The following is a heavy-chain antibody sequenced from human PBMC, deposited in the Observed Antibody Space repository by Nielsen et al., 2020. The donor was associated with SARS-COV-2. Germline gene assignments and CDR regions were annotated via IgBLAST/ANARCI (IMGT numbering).Heavy chain of an antibody. V-gene: IGHV3-49*03. Sequence: GGSLRLSCTASGFTFGDYAMSWFRQAPGKGLEWVGFIRSKAYGGTTEYAASVKGRFTISRDDSKSIAYLQMNSLKTEDTAVYYCTRSVAAADPNWFDPWGQGTLVTVSS. J-gene: IGHJ5*02. CDR3: TRSVAAADPNWFDP. CDR1: GFTFGDYA. CDR2: IRSKAYGGTT. D-gene: IGHD6-13*01.